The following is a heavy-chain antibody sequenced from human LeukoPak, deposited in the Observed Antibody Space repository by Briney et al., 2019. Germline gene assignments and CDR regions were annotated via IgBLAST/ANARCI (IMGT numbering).Heavy chain of an antibody. CDR3: AKDSPVSQWLVPEAFDY. D-gene: IGHD6-19*01. CDR1: GFTFSSYA. Sequence: GGSLRLSCAASGFTFSSYAMSWVRQAPGKGLEWVSAISGSGGSTYYADSVKGRFTISRDNSKNTLYLQMNSLRAEDTAVYYCAKDSPVSQWLVPEAFDYWGQGTLVTVSS. CDR2: ISGSGGST. J-gene: IGHJ4*02. V-gene: IGHV3-23*01.